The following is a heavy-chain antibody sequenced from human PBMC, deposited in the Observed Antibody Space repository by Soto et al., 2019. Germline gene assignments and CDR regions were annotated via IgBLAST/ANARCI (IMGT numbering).Heavy chain of an antibody. CDR1: GYSFTSYW. V-gene: IGHV5-51*01. CDR2: IYPGDSDT. CDR3: ARHYCSSTSCYPVYYYYYGMDV. J-gene: IGHJ6*02. Sequence: GESLKISCKGSGYSFTSYWIGWVRQMPGIGLEWMGIIYPGDSDTRYSPSFQGQVTISADKSISTAYLQWSSLKASDTAMYYCARHYCSSTSCYPVYYYYYGMDVWGQVTTVTASS. D-gene: IGHD2-2*01.